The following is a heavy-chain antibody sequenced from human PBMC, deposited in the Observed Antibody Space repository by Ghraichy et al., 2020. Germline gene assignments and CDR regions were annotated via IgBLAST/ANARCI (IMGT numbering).Heavy chain of an antibody. CDR2: IRKKAHGGTT. CDR1: GFTFDDYP. J-gene: IGHJ4*02. Sequence: GGSLRLSCTASGFTFDDYPMSWVRQAPGKGLDWVGFIRKKAHGGTTEYAASVKGRFTISRDDSKSIAYLQMNSLKIEDTAVYYCTRGATPGYWGQGTLVTVSS. V-gene: IGHV3-49*04. CDR3: TRGATPGY. D-gene: IGHD5-24*01.